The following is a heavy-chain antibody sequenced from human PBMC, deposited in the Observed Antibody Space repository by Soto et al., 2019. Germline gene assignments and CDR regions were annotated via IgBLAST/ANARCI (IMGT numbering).Heavy chain of an antibody. CDR2: INPSGGGT. CDR1: GYTFSNYY. V-gene: IGHV1-46*01. Sequence: QVHLVQSGAEVKRPGVSVKVSCKASGYTFSNYYMHWVRQVPGHGLEWMGIINPSGGGTTYPQRFRGRLTVTRDTSTSTVYMELSRLRSDDTAIYFCARAPQYGSAGYYYNFWGQGTLVTVSS. J-gene: IGHJ4*02. CDR3: ARAPQYGSAGYYYNF. D-gene: IGHD3-10*01.